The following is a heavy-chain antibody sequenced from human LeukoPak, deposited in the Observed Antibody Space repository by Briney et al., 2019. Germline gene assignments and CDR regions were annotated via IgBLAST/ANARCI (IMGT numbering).Heavy chain of an antibody. CDR3: AKSISMDFEY. D-gene: IGHD2/OR15-2a*01. CDR1: GVSVSNYY. Sequence: SETLSLTCTVSGVSVSNYYWNWLRQPAGKGLEWIGRIYNGGSTNYNPSLESRVTISLDMSKNQFSLKLTSVTAADTAVYYCAKSISMDFEYWGQGTLVTVSS. V-gene: IGHV4-4*07. J-gene: IGHJ4*02. CDR2: IYNGGST.